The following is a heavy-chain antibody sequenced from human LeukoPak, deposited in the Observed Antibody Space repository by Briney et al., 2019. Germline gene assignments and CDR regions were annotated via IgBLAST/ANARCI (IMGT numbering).Heavy chain of an antibody. V-gene: IGHV4-30-4*01. D-gene: IGHD3-10*01. CDR1: GGSIRSGDYY. CDR3: ARHYGSGAGGFDY. Sequence: SQTLSLTCTVSGGSIRSGDYYWSWIRQPPGKGLEWIGYIYYSGSTYYNPSLKSRVTISVDTSKNQFSLKLSSVTAADTAVYYCARHYGSGAGGFDYWGQGTLVTVSS. CDR2: IYYSGST. J-gene: IGHJ4*02.